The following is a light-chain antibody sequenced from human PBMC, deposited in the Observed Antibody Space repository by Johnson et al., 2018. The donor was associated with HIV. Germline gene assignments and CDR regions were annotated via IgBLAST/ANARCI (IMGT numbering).Light chain of an antibody. Sequence: QSVLTQPPSVSAAPGQKVTISCSGSSSNIGNNYVSWYQHLPGTAPKLLIYESNKRPSGIPDRFSGSESGTSATLGITGLQTGDEADYYCGTWDSSLSAHYVFGTGTKVTVL. CDR2: ESN. V-gene: IGLV1-51*02. CDR1: SSNIGNNY. CDR3: GTWDSSLSAHYV. J-gene: IGLJ1*01.